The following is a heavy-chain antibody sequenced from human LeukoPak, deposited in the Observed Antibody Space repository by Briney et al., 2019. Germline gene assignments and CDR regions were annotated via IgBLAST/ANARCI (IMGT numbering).Heavy chain of an antibody. D-gene: IGHD3-16*02. V-gene: IGHV3-30*03. CDR3: ARDIELST. J-gene: IGHJ3*01. CDR1: GFTFSSYG. CDR2: TSYNGNIK. Sequence: QPGRSLRLSCAASGFTFSSYGMHWVRQAPGKGLEWVAGTSYNGNIKYYADYVKGRFSISRDNSKNTLYLQMNSLRAEDTAIYYCARDIELSTWGLGTMVTVSS.